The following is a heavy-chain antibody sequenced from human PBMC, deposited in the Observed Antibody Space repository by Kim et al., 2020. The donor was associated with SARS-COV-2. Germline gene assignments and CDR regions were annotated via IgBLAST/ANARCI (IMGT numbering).Heavy chain of an antibody. V-gene: IGHV3-30*04. J-gene: IGHJ6*01. CDR1: GFTFSSYA. CDR3: ARDSRLGEYYYGMDV. CDR2: ISYDGSNK. D-gene: IGHD3-16*01. Sequence: GGSLRLSCAASGFTFSSYAMHWVRQAPGKGLEWVAFISYDGSNKYYADSVKGRFTISRDNSKNTLYLQMNSLRAEDTAVYYCARDSRLGEYYYGMDVGGQGTTVTVSS.